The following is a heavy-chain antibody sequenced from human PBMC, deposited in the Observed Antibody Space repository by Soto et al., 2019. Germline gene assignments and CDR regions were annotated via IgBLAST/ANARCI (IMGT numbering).Heavy chain of an antibody. Sequence: SQTLSLTCTVSGGSISSYYWSWIRQPPGKGLEWIGYIYYSGSTNYNPSLKSRVTISVDTSKNQFSLKLSSVTAADTAVYYCAGTPLTGEVGYFDYWGQGTLVTVSS. D-gene: IGHD1-26*01. CDR1: GGSISSYY. CDR2: IYYSGST. J-gene: IGHJ4*02. V-gene: IGHV4-59*01. CDR3: AGTPLTGEVGYFDY.